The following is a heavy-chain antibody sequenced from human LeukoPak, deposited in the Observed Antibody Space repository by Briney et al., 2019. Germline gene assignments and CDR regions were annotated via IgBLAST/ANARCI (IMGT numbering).Heavy chain of an antibody. CDR3: ASDSGSLDY. J-gene: IGHJ4*02. D-gene: IGHD1-26*01. V-gene: IGHV4-39*01. CDR2: IYYSGST. Sequence: SETLSLTCTVSGGSISSSSYCWGWIRQPPGKGLEWIGSIYYSGSTYYNPSLKSRVTISVDTSKNQFSLKLSSVTAADTAVYYCASDSGSLDYWGQGTLVTVSS. CDR1: GGSISSSSYC.